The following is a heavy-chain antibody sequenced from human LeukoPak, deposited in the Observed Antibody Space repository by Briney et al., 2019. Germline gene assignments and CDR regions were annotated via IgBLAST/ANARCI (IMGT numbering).Heavy chain of an antibody. J-gene: IGHJ4*02. CDR1: GYTFTGYY. CDR3: ATDLYYYDSSGYYYA. V-gene: IGHV1-2*02. CDR2: INPNGGGT. D-gene: IGHD3-22*01. Sequence: GASVKVSCKASGYTFTGYYMHWVRRAPGQGLEWMGWINPNGGGTNYAQKFQGRVTMTEDTSTDTAYMELSSLRSEDTAVYYCATDLYYYDSSGYYYAWGQGTLVTVSS.